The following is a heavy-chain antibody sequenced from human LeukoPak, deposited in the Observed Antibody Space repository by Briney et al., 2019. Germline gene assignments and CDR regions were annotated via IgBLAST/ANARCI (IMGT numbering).Heavy chain of an antibody. CDR1: GYTFTGYY. CDR3: ARVPTGLYYSDY. CDR2: INPNSAGT. J-gene: IGHJ4*02. V-gene: IGHV1-2*02. Sequence: VASVKVFCKSSGYTFTGYYMHWVRQAPGQGLEWMGWINPNSAGTSYAQRFQGRVTMTRDTSISTAYMELSRLRSDDTAVYYCARVPTGLYYSDYWGQGTLVTVSS. D-gene: IGHD1-14*01.